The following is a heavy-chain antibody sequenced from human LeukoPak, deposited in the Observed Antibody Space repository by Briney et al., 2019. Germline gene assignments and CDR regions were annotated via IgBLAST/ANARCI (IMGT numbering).Heavy chain of an antibody. CDR3: AREQHLYYFDS. CDR1: GFTVSSNY. J-gene: IGHJ4*02. CDR2: IYSGGTT. D-gene: IGHD6-13*01. Sequence: GESLRLSCAASGFTVSSNYMSWVRQAPGNGLEGVSGIYSGGTTFYADSVKGRFTISRDNSKNTLYLQMNSLRAEETAVYYCAREQHLYYFDSWGQGTLVTVSS. V-gene: IGHV3-66*02.